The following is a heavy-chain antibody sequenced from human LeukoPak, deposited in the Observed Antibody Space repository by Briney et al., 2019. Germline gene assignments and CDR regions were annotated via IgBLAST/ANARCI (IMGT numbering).Heavy chain of an antibody. D-gene: IGHD6-6*01. V-gene: IGHV3-21*01. CDR2: ISSSSYI. CDR1: GFTFSSYS. Sequence: GGSLRLSCAVSGFTFSSYSMNWVRQAPGKGLEWVSSISSSSYIYYADSVKGRFTISRDNAKNSLYLQMNSPRAEDTAVYYCAREIAARGFDYWGQGTLVTVSS. CDR3: AREIAARGFDY. J-gene: IGHJ4*02.